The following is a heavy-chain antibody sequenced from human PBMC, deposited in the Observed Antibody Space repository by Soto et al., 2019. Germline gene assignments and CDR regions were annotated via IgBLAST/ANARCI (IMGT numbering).Heavy chain of an antibody. CDR3: AGGYCSGGSCCSIDY. V-gene: IGHV1-46*03. D-gene: IGHD2-15*01. J-gene: IGHJ4*02. Sequence: QVQLVQSGAEVKKPGASVKVSCKASGYTFTSYYMYWVRQAPGQGLEWMGIINPSGGSTSYAQKFRGGVAMTRDTSTGTVYMELSCLRSEDTAVYCCAGGYCSGGSCCSIDYWGQGTLVTVSS. CDR2: INPSGGST. CDR1: GYTFTSYY.